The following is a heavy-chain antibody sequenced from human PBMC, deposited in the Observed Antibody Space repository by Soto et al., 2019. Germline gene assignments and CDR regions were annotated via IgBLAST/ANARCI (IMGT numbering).Heavy chain of an antibody. V-gene: IGHV3-30*18. CDR2: ISYDGSNK. Sequence: GSLRLSCAASGFTFSSYGMHWVRQAPGKGLEWVAVISYDGSNKYYADSVKGRFTISRDNSKNTLYLQMNSLRAEDTAVYYCAKGEGYCTNGVCYTDYWGQGTLVTVSS. CDR3: AKGEGYCTNGVCYTDY. CDR1: GFTFSSYG. D-gene: IGHD2-8*01. J-gene: IGHJ4*02.